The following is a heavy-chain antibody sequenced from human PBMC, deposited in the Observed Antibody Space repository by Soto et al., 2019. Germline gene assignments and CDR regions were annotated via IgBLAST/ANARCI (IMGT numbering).Heavy chain of an antibody. J-gene: IGHJ4*02. CDR1: GFTLSTYW. CDR2: INSDGSST. Sequence: EVQLVESGGGLVQPGGSLRLSCAASGFTLSTYWMHWVRQDPGKGLVWVSRINSDGSSTNYADSVKGRFTISRDNAKNTLYLQMNSLRAEDTAVYYCVRGSGFQAGVCAYWGQVTLVTVSS. V-gene: IGHV3-74*01. CDR3: VRGSGFQAGVCAY. D-gene: IGHD6-25*01.